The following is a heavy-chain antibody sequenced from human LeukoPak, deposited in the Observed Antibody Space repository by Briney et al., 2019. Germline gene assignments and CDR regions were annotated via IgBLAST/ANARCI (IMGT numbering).Heavy chain of an antibody. V-gene: IGHV4-59*01. CDR3: ARVGPPTRATQYDY. Sequence: SETLSLTCTVSGGSISSYYWSWIRQPPGKGLEWIGYIYYSGSTDYNPSLKSRVTISVDTSKNQFSLKLSSVTAADTAVYYCARVGPPTRATQYDYWGQGTLVTVSS. D-gene: IGHD1-26*01. CDR1: GGSISSYY. J-gene: IGHJ4*02. CDR2: IYYSGST.